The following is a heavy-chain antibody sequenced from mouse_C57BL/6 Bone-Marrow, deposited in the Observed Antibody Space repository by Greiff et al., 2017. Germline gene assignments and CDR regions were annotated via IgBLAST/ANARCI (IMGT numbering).Heavy chain of an antibody. Sequence: QVQLQQSGAELARPGASVKLSCKASGYTSTSYGISWVKQRTGQGLEWIGEIYPRSGNTYYNEKFKGKATLTADKSSSTAYMELRSLTSEDSAVYFCARGGYGSRFAYWGQGTLVTVSA. V-gene: IGHV1-81*01. CDR1: GYTSTSYG. J-gene: IGHJ3*01. D-gene: IGHD1-1*01. CDR3: ARGGYGSRFAY. CDR2: IYPRSGNT.